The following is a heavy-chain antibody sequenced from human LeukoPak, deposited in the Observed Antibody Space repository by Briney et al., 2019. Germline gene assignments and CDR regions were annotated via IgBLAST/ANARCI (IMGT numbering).Heavy chain of an antibody. CDR1: GGSISSYY. CDR2: IYYSGST. J-gene: IGHJ6*02. V-gene: IGHV4-59*01. Sequence: SETLSLTCTVSGGSISSYYWSWIRQPPGRGLEWIGYIYYSGSTNYNPSLKSRATISVDTSKNQFSLKLSSVTAADTAVYYCARVEYYYGMDVWGQGTTVTVSS. CDR3: ARVEYYYGMDV. D-gene: IGHD1-1*01.